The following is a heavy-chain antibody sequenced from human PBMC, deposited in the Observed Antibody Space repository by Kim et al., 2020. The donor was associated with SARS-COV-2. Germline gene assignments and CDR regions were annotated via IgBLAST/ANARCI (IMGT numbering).Heavy chain of an antibody. V-gene: IGHV4-61*02. J-gene: IGHJ6*02. Sequence: SETLSLTCTVSGGSISSGSYYWSWIRQPAGKGLEWIGRIYTSGSTNDNPSLKSRVTISVDTSKNQFSLKLSSVTAADTAVYYCARDYYDSSGDQYYYYGMDVWGQGTTVTVSS. CDR3: ARDYYDSSGDQYYYYGMDV. D-gene: IGHD3-22*01. CDR2: IYTSGST. CDR1: GGSISSGSYY.